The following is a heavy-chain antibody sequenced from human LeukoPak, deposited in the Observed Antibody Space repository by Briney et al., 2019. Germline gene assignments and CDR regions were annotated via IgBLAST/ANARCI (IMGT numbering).Heavy chain of an antibody. CDR2: ISWNGGSI. CDR1: GFTFDDYA. Sequence: GRSLRLSCAASGFTFDDYAMHWVRQAPGKGLEWVSGISWNGGSIGYADSVKGRFTISRDNAKNSLYLQMNSLRAEDTALYYCAKDNYYDTKSAFDYWGQGTLVTVSS. V-gene: IGHV3-9*01. D-gene: IGHD3-22*01. CDR3: AKDNYYDTKSAFDY. J-gene: IGHJ4*02.